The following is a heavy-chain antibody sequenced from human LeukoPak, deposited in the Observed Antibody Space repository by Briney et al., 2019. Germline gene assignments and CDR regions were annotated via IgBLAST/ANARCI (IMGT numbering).Heavy chain of an antibody. CDR2: VRYDGNNP. Sequence: GGSLRLSCAASGFTFGSYGMHWVRQAPGKGLDWVALVRYDGNNPYYSASVKRRFTNSTANSKNKVLLQMNNLRLEDAAVYYCARGSRYGDYPYYCDFWGQGTLVTVSS. CDR3: ARGSRYGDYPYYCDF. D-gene: IGHD4-17*01. J-gene: IGHJ4*02. V-gene: IGHV3-30*02. CDR1: GFTFGSYG.